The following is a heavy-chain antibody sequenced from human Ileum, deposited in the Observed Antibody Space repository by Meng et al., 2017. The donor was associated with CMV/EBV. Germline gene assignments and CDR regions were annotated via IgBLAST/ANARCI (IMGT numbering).Heavy chain of an antibody. CDR2: IYGSGDTA. D-gene: IGHD1-26*01. V-gene: IGHV3-53*01. CDR3: AKYGTRSTSWFDP. J-gene: IGHJ5*02. Sequence: AASGVSVSGDDMSWVRQAPGKGLEWVAVIYGSGDTADYADSVKGRFTISRDNSKNTVHFQMNSLRVEDTAVYYCAKYGTRSTSWFDPWGQGTLVTVSS. CDR1: GVSVSGDD.